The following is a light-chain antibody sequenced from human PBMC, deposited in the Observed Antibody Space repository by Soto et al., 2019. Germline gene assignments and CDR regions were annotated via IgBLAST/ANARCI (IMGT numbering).Light chain of an antibody. CDR3: SSYTSTSTSVL. CDR1: SSDVGAYNY. Sequence: QSVLTQPASVSGSPGQSISISCTGTSSDVGAYNYVSWYQHHPGKAPKLLIYDVSNRPSGVSNRFSGSKSGITASLTISGLQAEDEADYYCSSYTSTSTSVLFGGGTKLTVL. CDR2: DVS. J-gene: IGLJ2*01. V-gene: IGLV2-14*03.